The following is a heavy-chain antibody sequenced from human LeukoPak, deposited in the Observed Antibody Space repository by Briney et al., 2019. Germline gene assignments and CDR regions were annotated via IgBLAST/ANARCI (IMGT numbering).Heavy chain of an antibody. CDR1: GLTFSTYP. CDR3: AREDILTGFDY. CDR2: ISGGGDNT. D-gene: IGHD3-9*01. V-gene: IGHV3-23*01. Sequence: GGSLRLSCVVSGLTFSTYPMSWVRQAPGKGLEWVSAISGGGDNTYYADSVKGRFTISRDSAKNTLYLQMNRLRAEDTAVYFCAREDILTGFDYWGQGTLVTVSS. J-gene: IGHJ4*02.